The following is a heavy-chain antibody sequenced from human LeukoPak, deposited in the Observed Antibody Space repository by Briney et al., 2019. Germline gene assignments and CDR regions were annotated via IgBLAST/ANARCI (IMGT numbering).Heavy chain of an antibody. V-gene: IGHV1-18*01. Sequence: ASVKVSCKASGYTFTSYGISWVRQAPGQGLEWMGWTTTYNGNTNYAQTLQGRVTMTTDTSTSTAYMELRSLRSDDTAVYYCARWYSGSYYGLDYWGQGTLVTVSS. D-gene: IGHD1-26*01. CDR2: TTTYNGNT. J-gene: IGHJ4*02. CDR1: GYTFTSYG. CDR3: ARWYSGSYYGLDY.